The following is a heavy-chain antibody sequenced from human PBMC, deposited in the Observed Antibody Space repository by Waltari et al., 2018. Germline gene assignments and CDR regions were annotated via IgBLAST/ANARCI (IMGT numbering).Heavy chain of an antibody. CDR2: INWKGGST. Sequence: VQLQESGPGLVKPSQTLSLTCTVSGGSISSGGYYWSWIRQHPGKGLEWVSGINWKGGSTGYADSVKGSFTISRDNAKNSLYLQMNSLRAEDTALYYCARGKFRDHDFWSGYYGHGMDVWGQGTTVTVSS. J-gene: IGHJ6*02. CDR3: ARGKFRDHDFWSGYYGHGMDV. CDR1: GGSISSGGYY. D-gene: IGHD3-3*01. V-gene: IGHV3-20*04.